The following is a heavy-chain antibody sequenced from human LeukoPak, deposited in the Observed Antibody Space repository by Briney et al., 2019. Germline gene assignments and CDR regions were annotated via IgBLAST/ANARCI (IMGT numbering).Heavy chain of an antibody. J-gene: IGHJ4*02. CDR1: GGSLNNYY. D-gene: IGHD1-1*01. Sequence: SETLSLTCTVSGGSLNNYYWSWIRQPPGKALEWIGYIYYSGTTTNYNPSLKSRVTISVDTSKNQFSLKLNSVAAAGTALYYCARVDDWNALEYWGQGTLVTVSS. V-gene: IGHV4-59*01. CDR3: ARVDDWNALEY. CDR2: IYYSGTTT.